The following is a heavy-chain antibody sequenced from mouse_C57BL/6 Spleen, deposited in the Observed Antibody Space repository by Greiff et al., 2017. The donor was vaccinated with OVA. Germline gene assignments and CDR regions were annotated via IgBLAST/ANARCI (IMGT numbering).Heavy chain of an antibody. D-gene: IGHD1-1*01. Sequence: VQLQQPGAELVKPGASVKMSCKASGYTFTSYWITWVKQRPGQGLEWIGDIYPGSGSTNYNEKFKSKATLTVDTSSSTAYMQLSSLTSEDSAVYYGASVGSSNWYFDVWGTGTTVTVSS. V-gene: IGHV1-55*01. CDR3: ASVGSSNWYFDV. J-gene: IGHJ1*03. CDR2: IYPGSGST. CDR1: GYTFTSYW.